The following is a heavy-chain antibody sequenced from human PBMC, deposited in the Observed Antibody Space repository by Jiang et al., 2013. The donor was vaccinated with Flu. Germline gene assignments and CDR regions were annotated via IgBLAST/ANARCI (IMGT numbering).Heavy chain of an antibody. J-gene: IGHJ6*02. V-gene: IGHV1-2*04. CDR1: GYTFTGYY. Sequence: SGAEVKKPGASVKVSCKASGYTFTGYYMHWVRQAPGQGLEWMGWINPNSGGTNYAQKFQGWVTMTRDTSISTAYMELSRLRSDDTAVYYCARDQEEWVTTIYNHGMDVWGQGTTVTVSS. CDR2: INPNSGGT. CDR3: ARDQEEWVTTIYNHGMDV. D-gene: IGHD2-21*02.